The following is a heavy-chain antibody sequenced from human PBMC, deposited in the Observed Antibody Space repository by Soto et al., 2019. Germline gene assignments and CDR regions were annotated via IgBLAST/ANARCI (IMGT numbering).Heavy chain of an antibody. V-gene: IGHV4-59*01. CDR2: IHYSGTT. D-gene: IGHD2-8*01. CDR1: GTSISSYY. J-gene: IGHJ4*02. CDR3: ARYNSYAIDY. Sequence: SETLSLTCTFSGTSISSYYWSWIRQPPGKGLEWIANIHYSGTTNYNPSLASRVTLSVDTSKNQFSLKMTSVTAADRTMYFCARYNSYAIDYWGRGTLVPVYS.